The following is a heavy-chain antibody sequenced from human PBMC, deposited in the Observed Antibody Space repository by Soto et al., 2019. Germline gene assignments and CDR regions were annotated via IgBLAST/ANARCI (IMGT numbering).Heavy chain of an antibody. CDR2: VSASGDRT. J-gene: IGHJ6*03. CDR1: GLSFKTYA. D-gene: IGHD6-6*01. Sequence: EQLLESGGDLVQPGGSLGLSCVASGLSFKTYAMAWVRQAPGKGLEAVAGVSASGDRTYFADSVEGRFTISRDNSRNTLFLEMKNLRADDTAVYYCAKDPNSSSYYYYMDVWGKGTTVTVSS. V-gene: IGHV3-23*01. CDR3: AKDPNSSSYYYYMDV.